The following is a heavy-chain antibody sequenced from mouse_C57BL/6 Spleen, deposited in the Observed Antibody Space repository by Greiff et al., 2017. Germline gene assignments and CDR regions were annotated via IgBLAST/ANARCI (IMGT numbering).Heavy chain of an antibody. J-gene: IGHJ2*01. V-gene: IGHV1-64*01. CDR3: ASPYYYGSRSYYVDY. Sequence: QVQLQQPGAELVKPGASVKLSCKASGYTFTSYWMHWVKQRPGQGLEWIGMIHPNSGSTNYNEKFKSKATLTVDKSSSTAYMQLSSLTSEDSAVYYCASPYYYGSRSYYVDYWGQGTTLTVSS. CDR2: IHPNSGST. D-gene: IGHD1-1*01. CDR1: GYTFTSYW.